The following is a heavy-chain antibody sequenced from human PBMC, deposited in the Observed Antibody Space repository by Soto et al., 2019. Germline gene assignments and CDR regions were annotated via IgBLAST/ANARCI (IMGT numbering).Heavy chain of an antibody. D-gene: IGHD1-26*01. CDR3: AYGGSCDY. CDR1: GFSFNTYE. CDR2: ISSSGSTI. V-gene: IGHV3-48*03. Sequence: EVQLVESGGGLVQPGGSLRRSCAASGFSFNTYEMNWVRQAPGKGLEWVSYISSSGSTIYYADSVKGRFTVSRDNGKSPLYLQMNSLRAEDTAVYYCAYGGSCDYWGQGTQVTVSS. J-gene: IGHJ4*02.